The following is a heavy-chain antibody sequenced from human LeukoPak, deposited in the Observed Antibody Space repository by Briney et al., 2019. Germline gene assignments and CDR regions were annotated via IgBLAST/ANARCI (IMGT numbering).Heavy chain of an antibody. CDR1: GFTFSSYG. J-gene: IGHJ5*02. CDR2: IWYDGSNK. D-gene: IGHD6-13*01. V-gene: IGHV3-33*01. CDR3: ARDGIAAAGTRNWFDP. Sequence: GGSLRLSCVASGFTFSSYGMHWVRQAPGKGLEWVAVIWYDGSNKYYADSVKGRFTISRDNSKNTLYLQMNSLRAEDTAVYYCARDGIAAAGTRNWFDPWGQGTLVTVSS.